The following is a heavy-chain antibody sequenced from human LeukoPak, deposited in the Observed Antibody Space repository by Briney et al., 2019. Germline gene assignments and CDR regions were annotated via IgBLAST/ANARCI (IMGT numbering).Heavy chain of an antibody. CDR3: AKRDGSGHHYYMDV. V-gene: IGHV3-23*01. CDR2: IVSSGGST. CDR1: GFTFSSDA. Sequence: GGSLRLSCAASGFTFSSDAMSWVRQAPGQGLEWVSSIVSSGGSTYYADSVKGRFAISRDNSRNTLYLQMHSLRAGDTAVYYCAKRDGSGHHYYMDVWGKGTTVTVSS. D-gene: IGHD1-26*01. J-gene: IGHJ6*03.